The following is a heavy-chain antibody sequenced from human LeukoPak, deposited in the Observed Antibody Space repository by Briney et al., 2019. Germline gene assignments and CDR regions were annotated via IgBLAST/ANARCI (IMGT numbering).Heavy chain of an antibody. CDR3: AREMGLELESDAFDI. Sequence: GGSLRLSCAASGFTFSSYEMNWVCQAPGKGLEWVSYISSSGSTIYYADSVKGRFTISRDNAKNSLYLQMNSLRAEDTAVYYCAREMGLELESDAFDIWGQGTMVTVSS. J-gene: IGHJ3*02. D-gene: IGHD1-7*01. V-gene: IGHV3-48*03. CDR1: GFTFSSYE. CDR2: ISSSGSTI.